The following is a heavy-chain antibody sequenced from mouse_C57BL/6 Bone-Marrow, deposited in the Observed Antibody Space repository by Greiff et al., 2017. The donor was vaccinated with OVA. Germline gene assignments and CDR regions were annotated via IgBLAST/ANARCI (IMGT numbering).Heavy chain of an antibody. Sequence: EVKLVESGGGLVQPGGSLKLSCAASGFTFSDYYMYWVSQTPEKRLEWVAYISNGGGSTYYPDTVKGRFTISRDNAKNTLYLQMSRLKSEDTAMYYCARRILGAMDYWGQGTSVTVSS. CDR3: ARRILGAMDY. J-gene: IGHJ4*01. CDR1: GFTFSDYY. V-gene: IGHV5-12*01. CDR2: ISNGGGST.